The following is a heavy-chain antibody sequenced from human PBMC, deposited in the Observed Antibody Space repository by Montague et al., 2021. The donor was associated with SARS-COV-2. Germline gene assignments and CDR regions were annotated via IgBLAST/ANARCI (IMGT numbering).Heavy chain of an antibody. CDR1: GFNFDEYG. CDR3: ARGNYDILTRYYSRDYYYGMDV. J-gene: IGHJ6*02. CDR2: INWNGGST. Sequence: SLRLSCAASGFNFDEYGMSWVRQAPGKGLEWVSGINWNGGSTGYADSVKGRFTISRDNAKNSLYLQMNSLRAEDTALYYCARGNYDILTRYYSRDYYYGMDVWGQGTTATVSS. D-gene: IGHD3-9*01. V-gene: IGHV3-20*04.